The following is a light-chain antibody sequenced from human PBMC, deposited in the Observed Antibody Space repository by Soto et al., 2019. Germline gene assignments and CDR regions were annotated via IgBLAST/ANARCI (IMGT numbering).Light chain of an antibody. J-gene: IGKJ5*01. CDR3: QQANSFPIT. Sequence: DIQMTQSPSSVSASVGDTVTITCRASQGLKFSAWYQRKPGKAPRLLIYEATNLQSGVPPRFSGSGSGTDFTLTISSLQPEDFATYFCQQANSFPITFGQGTRLEIK. CDR2: EAT. V-gene: IGKV1-12*01. CDR1: QGLKFS.